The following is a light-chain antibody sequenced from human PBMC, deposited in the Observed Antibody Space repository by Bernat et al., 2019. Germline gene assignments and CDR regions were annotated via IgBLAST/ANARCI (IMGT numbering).Light chain of an antibody. Sequence: QSVLTQPPSAPGPPGQRVTISCSGSSSNIGSKHVYWYQQLPGTAPKLLIYRINQRASGVPDRFSGSKSGTSASLAISGLRSKDEAHYYCAAWDVSLTGEVFGGGTMLTVL. CDR3: AAWDVSLTGEV. J-gene: IGLJ2*01. V-gene: IGLV1-47*01. CDR2: RIN. CDR1: SSNIGSKH.